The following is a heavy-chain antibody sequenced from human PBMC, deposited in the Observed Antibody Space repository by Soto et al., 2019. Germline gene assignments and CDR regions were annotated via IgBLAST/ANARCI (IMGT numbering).Heavy chain of an antibody. Sequence: ASVKVSCKVSGSRFSNYVISWVRQAPGQGLEWMGWISTYSGDTKYAQKFQGRVTMTTDTSTTTAYLELRSLRSDDTAVYYCARHHGPTTSENWFDPWGQGTLVTVSS. CDR1: GSRFSNYV. D-gene: IGHD5-12*01. J-gene: IGHJ5*02. CDR2: ISTYSGDT. CDR3: ARHHGPTTSENWFDP. V-gene: IGHV1-18*01.